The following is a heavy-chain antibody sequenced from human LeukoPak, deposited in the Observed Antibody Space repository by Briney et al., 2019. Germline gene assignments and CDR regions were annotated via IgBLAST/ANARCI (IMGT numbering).Heavy chain of an antibody. CDR2: INGYGSIT. Sequence: GGSLRLSWAASGFTFETYWMHWVRQAPGKGLEGVSCINGYGSITNYADSVKGRFTISRDNGKNTLYLQMNSLRVEDTAVYYCARDDPTVTTGPPVGSWGQGTLVTVSS. CDR1: GFTFETYW. J-gene: IGHJ4*02. V-gene: IGHV3-74*01. D-gene: IGHD4-17*01. CDR3: ARDDPTVTTGPPVGS.